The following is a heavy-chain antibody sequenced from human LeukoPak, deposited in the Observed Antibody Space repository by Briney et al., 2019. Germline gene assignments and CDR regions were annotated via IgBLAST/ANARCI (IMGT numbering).Heavy chain of an antibody. CDR3: ARAYYDSSGYYEAAHYFDY. Sequence: QAGGSLRLSCAASTFTFSRYGMHWVRQAPGKGLEWVAVISYDGSNKYYADSVKGRFTISRDNSENTLYLQMNSLRAEDTAVYYCARAYYDSSGYYEAAHYFDYWGQGTLVTVSS. J-gene: IGHJ4*02. D-gene: IGHD3-22*01. CDR2: ISYDGSNK. V-gene: IGHV3-30*03. CDR1: TFTFSRYG.